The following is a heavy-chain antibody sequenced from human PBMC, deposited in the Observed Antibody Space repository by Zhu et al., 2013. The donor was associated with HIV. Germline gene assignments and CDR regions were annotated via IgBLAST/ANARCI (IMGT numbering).Heavy chain of an antibody. J-gene: IGHJ4*02. D-gene: IGHD3-10*01. CDR1: GFTFSSYA. Sequence: EVQLVESGGGLVQPGGSLRLSCAASGFTFSSYAMNWVRQAPGMGLEWVSYISTGSSTKHYADSVKGRFTISRDNAKNSLYLQMNSLRAEDTAVYYCASPRGYWGQGTLVTVSS. CDR3: ASPRGY. V-gene: IGHV3-48*04. CDR2: ISTGSSTK.